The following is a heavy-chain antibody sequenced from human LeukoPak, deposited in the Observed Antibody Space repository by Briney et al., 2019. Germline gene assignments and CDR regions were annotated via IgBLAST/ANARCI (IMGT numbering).Heavy chain of an antibody. CDR1: GGSISSYY. Sequence: SETLSLTCTVSGGSISSYYWSWIRQPPGKGLEWIGYIYYSGSTNYNPSLKSRVTISVDTSKNQFSLKLSSVTAADTAVYYCAGGSGYYGWFDPWGQGTLVTVSS. D-gene: IGHD3-22*01. J-gene: IGHJ5*02. V-gene: IGHV4-59*01. CDR3: AGGSGYYGWFDP. CDR2: IYYSGST.